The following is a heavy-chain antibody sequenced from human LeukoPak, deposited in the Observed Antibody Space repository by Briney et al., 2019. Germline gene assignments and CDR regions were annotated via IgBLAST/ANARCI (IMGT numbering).Heavy chain of an antibody. CDR3: ASSKYYYYYYMDV. CDR1: GGSISSGSYY. J-gene: IGHJ6*03. Sequence: SETLSLTCTVSGGSISSGSYYWSWFRQPAEKGLEWIGRIYTSGSTYYNPSLKSRVTISADTSKNQFSLNVSSVTAADTAVYYCASSKYYYYYYMDVWGKGTTVTISS. V-gene: IGHV4-61*02. CDR2: IYTSGST. D-gene: IGHD2-2*01.